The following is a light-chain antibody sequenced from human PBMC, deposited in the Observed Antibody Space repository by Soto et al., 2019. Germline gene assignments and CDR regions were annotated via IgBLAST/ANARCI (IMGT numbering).Light chain of an antibody. CDR2: STG. Sequence: VVTQEPSLTVSPGGTVTLTCASSTGAVTSGNYPNWFQQKPGQAPTSLIHSTGDKHSWTPARFSGSLLGDKAALTLSAVQPADEADYYCLLYYGGVQLFGGGTKLTVL. CDR3: LLYYGGVQL. V-gene: IGLV7-43*01. J-gene: IGLJ3*02. CDR1: TGAVTSGNY.